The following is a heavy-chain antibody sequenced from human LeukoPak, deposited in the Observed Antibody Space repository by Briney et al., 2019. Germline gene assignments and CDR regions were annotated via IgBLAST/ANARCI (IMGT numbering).Heavy chain of an antibody. CDR1: GYTFTGYY. J-gene: IGHJ3*02. CDR3: ARDIRHAFDI. V-gene: IGHV1-2*02. CDR2: INPNRGDT. Sequence: ASVKVSCKASGYTFTGYYLHWVRQAPGQGLEWMGWINPNRGDTKYAQKFQGRVTMTTETSISTAYMELNSLRSDDTAVYSCARDIRHAFDIWGQGTMVVVSS.